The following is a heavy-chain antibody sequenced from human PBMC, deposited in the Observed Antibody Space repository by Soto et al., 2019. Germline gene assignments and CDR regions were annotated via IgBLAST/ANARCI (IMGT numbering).Heavy chain of an antibody. CDR3: ARVLRYGSGVYYYYYYYMDV. Sequence: QVQLVQSGAEVKKPGASVKVSCKASGYTFTSYDINWVRQATGQGLEWMGWMNPNSGNTGYAQKFQGRVTMTSNTSISTAYMELSSLRSEDTAVYYCARVLRYGSGVYYYYYYYMDVWGKGTTVTVSS. D-gene: IGHD3-10*01. CDR2: MNPNSGNT. J-gene: IGHJ6*03. V-gene: IGHV1-8*01. CDR1: GYTFTSYD.